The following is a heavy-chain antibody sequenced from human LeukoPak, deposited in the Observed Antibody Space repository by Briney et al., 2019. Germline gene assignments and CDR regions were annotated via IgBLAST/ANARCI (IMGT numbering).Heavy chain of an antibody. CDR1: GGSISTYY. J-gene: IGHJ3*02. D-gene: IGHD3-22*01. CDR2: IYHSGST. Sequence: SETLSLTCTVSGGSISTYYWSWIRQPPGKGLEWIGYIYHSGSTYYNPSLKSRVTMSVDTSKNQFSLKLSSVTAADTAVYYCARPYYDSSGYYHDAFDIWGQGTMVTVSS. V-gene: IGHV4-59*12. CDR3: ARPYYDSSGYYHDAFDI.